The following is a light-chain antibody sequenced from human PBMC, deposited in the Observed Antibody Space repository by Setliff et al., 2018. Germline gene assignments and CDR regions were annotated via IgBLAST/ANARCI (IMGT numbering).Light chain of an antibody. CDR1: SSNIGSNT. V-gene: IGLV1-44*01. CDR2: RNN. Sequence: QSVLTQPPSASGTPGQRVTISCSGSSSNIGSNTVNWYQQLPGTAPKLLIYRNNQRPSGVPDRFSGSKSGNTASLTISGLQTEDEADYYCSSYTSTSTLDWVFGGGTKVTVL. CDR3: SSYTSTSTLDWV. J-gene: IGLJ3*02.